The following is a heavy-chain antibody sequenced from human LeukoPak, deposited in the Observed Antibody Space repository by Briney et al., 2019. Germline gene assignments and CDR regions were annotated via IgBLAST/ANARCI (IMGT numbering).Heavy chain of an antibody. D-gene: IGHD2-8*02. CDR1: GFTFSSYA. Sequence: GGSLRLSCAASGFTFSSYAIHWVRQGPGKGLEWVAYIAHHGSNKYYADSVKGRFTTSRDNSKRTLYLQMNSLGADDTAVYYCAKDGSWSCTDWGQGTLVTVSS. CDR2: IAHHGSNK. J-gene: IGHJ4*02. CDR3: AKDGSWSCTD. V-gene: IGHV3-30*02.